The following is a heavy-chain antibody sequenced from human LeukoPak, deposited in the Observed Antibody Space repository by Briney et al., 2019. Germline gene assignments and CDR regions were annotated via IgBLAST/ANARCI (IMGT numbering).Heavy chain of an antibody. V-gene: IGHV4-59*01. J-gene: IGHJ6*03. CDR1: GGSISSYY. CDR2: IYYSGST. D-gene: IGHD5-18*01. Sequence: SETLSLTCIVSGGSISSYYWSWIRQPPGKGLVWIGYIYYSGSTNYNPSLKSRVTISVDTSKNQFSLKLTSVTAADTAVYYCARTTEGGYTYGYFYYYYMDVWGKGTTVTISS. CDR3: ARTTEGGYTYGYFYYYYMDV.